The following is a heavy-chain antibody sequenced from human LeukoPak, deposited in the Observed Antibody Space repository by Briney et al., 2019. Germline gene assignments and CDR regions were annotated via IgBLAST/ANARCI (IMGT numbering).Heavy chain of an antibody. D-gene: IGHD6-13*01. V-gene: IGHV1-2*04. J-gene: IGHJ4*02. CDR3: ARVPTKTGYSSSWELYFDY. CDR2: INPNSGGT. Sequence: ASVKVSCKASGYTFTGYYIHWVRQAPGQGLEWMGWINPNSGGTNYAQKFQGWVTMTRDTSISTAYMELSRLRSDDTAVYYCARVPTKTGYSSSWELYFDYWGQGTLVTVSS. CDR1: GYTFTGYY.